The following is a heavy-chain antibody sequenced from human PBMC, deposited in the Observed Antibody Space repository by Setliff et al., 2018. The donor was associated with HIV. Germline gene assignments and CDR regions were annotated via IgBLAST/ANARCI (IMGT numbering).Heavy chain of an antibody. CDR3: ARHSGVASPNWFDP. CDR2: IYTSGSV. J-gene: IGHJ5*02. CDR1: GGSISSYY. V-gene: IGHV4-4*09. Sequence: SETLSLTCTVSGGSISSYYWSWIRQPPGKGLEWIGYIYTSGSVNYNPSLNSRVTISVDTSKNQFSLKVNSVTAADTAVYYCARHSGVASPNWFDPWGPGILVTVSS. D-gene: IGHD3-10*01.